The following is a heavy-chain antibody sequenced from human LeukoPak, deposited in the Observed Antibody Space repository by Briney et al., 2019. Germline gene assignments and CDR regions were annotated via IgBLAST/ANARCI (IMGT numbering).Heavy chain of an antibody. CDR3: ARESGSWYDY. CDR2: ITSRSTTI. Sequence: GGSLRLSCAASGFTFAPYTMQGVRQAPGKGLAWVSYITSRSTTIYYAESVKGRFTISRDNAKDSLYLQMNSLRDEDTAIYYCARESGSWYDYWGQGTEVTVSS. V-gene: IGHV3-48*02. J-gene: IGHJ5*01. D-gene: IGHD6-25*01. CDR1: GFTFAPYT.